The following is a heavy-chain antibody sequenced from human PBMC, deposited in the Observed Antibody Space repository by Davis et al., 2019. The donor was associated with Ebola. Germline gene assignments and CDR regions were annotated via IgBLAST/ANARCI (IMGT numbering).Heavy chain of an antibody. Sequence: GGSLRLSCVVSGFTVSSNHMSWVRQAPGKGLEWVSIIYSGGDTYYADSVKGRFTISRDNAKNSLYLQMNSLRAEDTAVYYCARETGVGYWGQGTLVTVSS. J-gene: IGHJ4*02. V-gene: IGHV3-53*01. CDR1: GFTVSSNH. CDR2: IYSGGDT. D-gene: IGHD1-26*01. CDR3: ARETGVGY.